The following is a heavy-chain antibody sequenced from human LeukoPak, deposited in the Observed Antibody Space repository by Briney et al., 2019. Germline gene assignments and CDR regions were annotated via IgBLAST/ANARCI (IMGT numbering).Heavy chain of an antibody. J-gene: IGHJ6*02. CDR2: ISAYNGNT. CDR3: ARDRGKYYDFWSGSEAYYGMDV. V-gene: IGHV1-18*01. CDR1: GYTFTSYG. Sequence: GASVKVSCKASGYTFTSYGISWVRQAPGQGLERMGWISAYNGNTNYAQKLQGRVTMTTDTSTSTAYMELRSLRSDDTAVYYCARDRGKYYDFWSGSEAYYGMDVWGQGTTVTVSS. D-gene: IGHD3-3*01.